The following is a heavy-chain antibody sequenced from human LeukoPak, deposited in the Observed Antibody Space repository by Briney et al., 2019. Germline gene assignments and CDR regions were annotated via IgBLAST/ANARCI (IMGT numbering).Heavy chain of an antibody. Sequence: SETLSLTCAVYGGSFSGYYWSWLRQPPGKGLEWIGEINHSGSTNYNPSLKSRVTISVDTSKNQFSLKLSSVTAADTAVYYCARAESGSYSRWFDPWGQGTLVTVSS. V-gene: IGHV4-34*01. CDR1: GGSFSGYY. CDR3: ARAESGSYSRWFDP. CDR2: INHSGST. D-gene: IGHD1-26*01. J-gene: IGHJ5*02.